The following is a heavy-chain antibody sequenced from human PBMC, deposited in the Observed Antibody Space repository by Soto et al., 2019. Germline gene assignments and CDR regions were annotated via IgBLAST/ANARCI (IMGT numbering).Heavy chain of an antibody. CDR2: ASFDGSNK. J-gene: IGHJ6*02. CDR3: ARLPGPLVAVLYIYPLDGREAMSDVDV. V-gene: IGHV3-30-3*01. Sequence: QMQLVESGGGVVQPGGSLRLSCAASGFTFNYYPMHWVRQAPGKGLEWVAVASFDGSNKYYADSVKGRFTISKDNSKNTLYLQMNSLRREDTAVYYCARLPGPLVAVLYIYPLDGREAMSDVDVWGQGTTVTVSS. D-gene: IGHD6-19*01. CDR1: GFTFNYYP.